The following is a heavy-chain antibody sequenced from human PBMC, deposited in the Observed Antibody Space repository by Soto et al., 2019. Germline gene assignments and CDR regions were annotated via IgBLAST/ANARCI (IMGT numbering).Heavy chain of an antibody. CDR2: MNPNSGNT. Sequence: ASVKVSCKASGYTFTSYDINWVRQATGQGLERMGWMNPNSGNTGYAQKFQGRVTMTRDTSTSTVYMELSSLRSEDTGGYYFLRVKVTGVVSGTVYYYGMDVCGKETTFTVSS. CDR1: GYTFTSYD. V-gene: IGHV1-8*01. D-gene: IGHD2-15*01. CDR3: LRVKVTGVVSGTVYYYGMDV. J-gene: IGHJ6*04.